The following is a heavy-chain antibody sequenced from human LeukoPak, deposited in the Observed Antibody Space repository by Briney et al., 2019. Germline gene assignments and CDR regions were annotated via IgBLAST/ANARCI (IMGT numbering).Heavy chain of an antibody. J-gene: IGHJ6*02. CDR1: GFTFSSYG. Sequence: GGSLRLSCAASGFTFSSYGMHWVRQAPGKGLEWVAVISYDGSNKYYADSVKGRFTISREHSTNTLYLQMSSLRADDTAVYYCAKFSGIWHYFPMDVWGQGTTVIVSS. CDR3: AKFSGIWHYFPMDV. D-gene: IGHD3-10*01. CDR2: ISYDGSNK. V-gene: IGHV3-30*18.